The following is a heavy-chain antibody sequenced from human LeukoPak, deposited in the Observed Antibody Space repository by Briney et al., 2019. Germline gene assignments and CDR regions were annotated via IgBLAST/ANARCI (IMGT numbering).Heavy chain of an antibody. J-gene: IGHJ4*02. CDR3: ARGRYYDALTGYYTDY. V-gene: IGHV1-8*03. Sequence: GASVKVSCKASGYTFTSYDINWVRQATGQGLEWMAWMNPNSGNIGYAQKFQGGVTITRSTSMSTSYMELSSLTSEDTAVYYCARGRYYDALTGYYTDYWGQGTLVTVSS. CDR1: GYTFTSYD. CDR2: MNPNSGNI. D-gene: IGHD3-9*01.